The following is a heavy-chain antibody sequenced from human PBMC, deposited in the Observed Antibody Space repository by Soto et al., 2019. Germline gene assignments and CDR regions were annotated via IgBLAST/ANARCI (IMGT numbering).Heavy chain of an antibody. D-gene: IGHD3-3*02. CDR3: ATASFLEWLLYRYYFDY. V-gene: IGHV1-3*01. J-gene: IGHJ4*02. Sequence: WASVKVSCKASGYTFTSYAMHWVRQAPGQRLEWMGWINAGNGNTKYSQKFQGRVTITRDTSASTAYMELSSLRSEDTAVYYCATASFLEWLLYRYYFDYWGQGTLVTVSS. CDR2: INAGNGNT. CDR1: GYTFTSYA.